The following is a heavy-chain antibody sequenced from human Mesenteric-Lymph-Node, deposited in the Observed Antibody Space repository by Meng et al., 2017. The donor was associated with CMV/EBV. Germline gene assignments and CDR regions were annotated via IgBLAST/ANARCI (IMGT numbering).Heavy chain of an antibody. CDR3: ARLYYYGSGSYYNEGYYYGMDV. Sequence: GGSLRLSCAASGFTFSSYEMNWVRQAPGKGLEWVSVIYSGGSTYYADSVKGRFTISRDNSKNTLYLQMNSLRAEDTAVYYCARLYYYGSGSYYNEGYYYGMDVWGQGTTVTVSS. D-gene: IGHD3-10*01. J-gene: IGHJ6*02. V-gene: IGHV3-53*01. CDR1: GFTFSSYE. CDR2: IYSGGST.